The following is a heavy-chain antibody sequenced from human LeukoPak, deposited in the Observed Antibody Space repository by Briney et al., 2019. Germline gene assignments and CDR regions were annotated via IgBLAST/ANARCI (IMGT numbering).Heavy chain of an antibody. J-gene: IGHJ5*02. CDR3: AKDSSGGSWVNWFDP. CDR1: GFTFSTYA. V-gene: IGHV3-23*01. CDR2: ISGSGGST. Sequence: PGGSLRLSCAASGFTFSTYAMSWVRQAPGKGLEWVSAISGSGGSTYYADSVKGRFTISRDNSKNTLYLQMNSLRAEDTAVYYCAKDSSGGSWVNWFDPWGQGALVTVSS. D-gene: IGHD2-15*01.